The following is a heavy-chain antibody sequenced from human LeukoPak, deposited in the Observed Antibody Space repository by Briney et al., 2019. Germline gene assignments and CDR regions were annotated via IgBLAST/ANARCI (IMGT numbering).Heavy chain of an antibody. CDR3: AKDLLRTGYYYYYGMDV. CDR2: ISYDGSNK. Sequence: GGSLRLSCAASGFTFSSYGMHWVRQAPGKGLEWVAVISYDGSNKYYADSVKGRFTISRDNSKNTLYLQMNSLRAEDTAVYYCAKDLLRTGYYYYYGMDVWGQGTTVTDSS. J-gene: IGHJ6*02. D-gene: IGHD1-1*01. V-gene: IGHV3-30*18. CDR1: GFTFSSYG.